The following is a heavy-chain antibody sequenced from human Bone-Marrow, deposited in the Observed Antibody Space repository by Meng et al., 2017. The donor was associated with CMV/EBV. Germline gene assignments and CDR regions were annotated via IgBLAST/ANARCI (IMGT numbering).Heavy chain of an antibody. D-gene: IGHD3-3*01. CDR1: GGSISRNGYY. CDR3: ARARRYYDFWSGFGPTD. CDR2: IYYEGST. Sequence: GSLRLSCSVSGGSISRNGYYWAWIRQPPGKGLEWIGSIYYEGSTYYSPSLKSRATISVQTSKNQFSLKVFSVTAADTAVYYCARARRYYDFWSGFGPTDWGQRTLVTVSS. J-gene: IGHJ4*02. V-gene: IGHV4-39*07.